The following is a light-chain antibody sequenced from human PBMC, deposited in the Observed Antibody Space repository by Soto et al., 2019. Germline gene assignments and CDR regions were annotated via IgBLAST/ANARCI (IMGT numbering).Light chain of an antibody. V-gene: IGKV3-20*01. CDR2: GSS. CDR3: QQYGSSPPYT. Sequence: EVVLTQSPGTLSLSPGERATLSCRASQTVSNNYLAWYQHKPGQSPKLLIFGSSDRATGIPDRFSGSGSGTDFTLPISRLEPGDFAVYYCQQYGSSPPYTFGQGTKLEIK. J-gene: IGKJ2*01. CDR1: QTVSNNY.